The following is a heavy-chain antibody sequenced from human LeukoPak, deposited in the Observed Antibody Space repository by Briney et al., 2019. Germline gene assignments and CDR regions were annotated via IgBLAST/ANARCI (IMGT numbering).Heavy chain of an antibody. V-gene: IGHV3-33*01. CDR1: GFTFSSYG. CDR2: IWYDGSNK. CDR3: AREAYYYDSSGYYYYYYGMDV. D-gene: IGHD3-22*01. J-gene: IGHJ6*02. Sequence: TGGSLRLSCTASGFTFSSYGMHWVRQAPGKGLEWVAVIWYDGSNKYYADSVKGRFTISRDNSKNTLYLQMNSLRAEDTAVYYCAREAYYYDSSGYYYYYYGMDVWGQGTTVTVSS.